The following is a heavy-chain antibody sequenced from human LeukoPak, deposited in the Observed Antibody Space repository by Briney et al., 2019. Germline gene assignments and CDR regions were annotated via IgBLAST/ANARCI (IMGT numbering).Heavy chain of an antibody. V-gene: IGHV4-59*08. Sequence: SETLSLTCTVSGGSISSYYWSWIRQPPGKGLEWIGYIYYSGSTNYNPSLKSRVTILVDTSKNQFSLKLSSVTAADTAVYYCARHSGDSSGWYGVDYFDYWGQGTLVTVSS. J-gene: IGHJ4*02. D-gene: IGHD6-19*01. CDR3: ARHSGDSSGWYGVDYFDY. CDR2: IYYSGST. CDR1: GGSISSYY.